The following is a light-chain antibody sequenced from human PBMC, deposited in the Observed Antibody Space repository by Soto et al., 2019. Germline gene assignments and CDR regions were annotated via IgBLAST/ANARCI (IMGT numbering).Light chain of an antibody. V-gene: IGKV3-15*01. CDR3: QHYNDWPPTWT. CDR2: GAS. J-gene: IGKJ1*01. CDR1: QSVSSK. Sequence: EIVMTQSPATLSVSPGERATLSCRASQSVSSKLAWYQQKPGQTPRVLIYGASTRATGIPARFSGSGSGTEFTLTISSLQSEDSAVYHCQHYNDWPPTWTFGQGTKVE.